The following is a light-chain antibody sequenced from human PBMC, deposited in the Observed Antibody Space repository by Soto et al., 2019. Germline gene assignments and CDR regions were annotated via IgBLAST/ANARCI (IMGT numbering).Light chain of an antibody. Sequence: QSVLTQPASVSGSPGQPITISCTGTSSDVGGYNYVSWYQHHPGKAPKLIIYDVSNRPSGVSIRFSASKSDNTASLTISGLQPEDEADYHCSSYTTSNTRQIVFGTGTKVTVL. CDR1: SSDVGGYNY. J-gene: IGLJ1*01. CDR2: DVS. V-gene: IGLV2-14*03. CDR3: SSYTTSNTRQIV.